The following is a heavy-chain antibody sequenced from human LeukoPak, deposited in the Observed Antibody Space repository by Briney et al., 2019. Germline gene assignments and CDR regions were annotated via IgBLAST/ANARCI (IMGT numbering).Heavy chain of an antibody. Sequence: SETLSLTCTVSGGSISSSSYYWGWIRQPPGKGLEWIGRIYTSGSTNYNPSLKSRVTISVDTPKNQFSLKLSSVTAAETAVYYCAREGRYRYGYNEYHLYMDIWGKGTTVTVSS. CDR3: AREGRYRYGYNEYHLYMDI. J-gene: IGHJ6*03. V-gene: IGHV4-39*07. D-gene: IGHD5-18*01. CDR2: IYTSGST. CDR1: GGSISSSSYY.